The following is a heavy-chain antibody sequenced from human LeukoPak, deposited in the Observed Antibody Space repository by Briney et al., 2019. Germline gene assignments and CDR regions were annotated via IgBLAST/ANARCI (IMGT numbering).Heavy chain of an antibody. J-gene: IGHJ3*01. V-gene: IGHV4-31*03. Sequence: ASETLSLTCTVSGGSISSGGYYWSWIRQHPGKGLEWIGYIYYSGSTYYNPSLKSRVTISVDTSKNQFSLKLSSVTAADTAVYYCARHWASMDDPYAFDVWGQGTVVTVSS. CDR1: GGSISSGGYY. CDR2: IYYSGST. D-gene: IGHD2/OR15-2a*01. CDR3: ARHWASMDDPYAFDV.